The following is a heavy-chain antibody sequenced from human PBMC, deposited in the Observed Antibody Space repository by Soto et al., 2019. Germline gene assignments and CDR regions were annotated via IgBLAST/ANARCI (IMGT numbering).Heavy chain of an antibody. CDR1: GFTFSNYA. J-gene: IGHJ4*02. CDR3: GKRVGGDGGAPGY. Sequence: QVQLVESGGDVVQPGRSLRLSCAASGFTFSNYAMHWVRQPPGKGLAWAPAIPYDGRNKNYADSVKGRFPISRDNSKNTVYLQMNRLSAEDPEVYYCGKRVGGDGGAPGYWGQGTLVTVSS. CDR2: IPYDGRNK. D-gene: IGHD5-12*01. V-gene: IGHV3-30*18.